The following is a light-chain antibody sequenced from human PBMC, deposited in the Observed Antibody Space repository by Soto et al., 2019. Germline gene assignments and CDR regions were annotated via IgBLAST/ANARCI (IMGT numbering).Light chain of an antibody. CDR3: QQYGRSPPMYT. CDR2: GAS. CDR1: QSVNSSY. V-gene: IGKV3-20*01. J-gene: IGKJ2*01. Sequence: DIVLTQSPGTLSLSPGERAALSCRASQSVNSSYLAWYQQKPGQAPRLLIYGASSRATGIPDRFSGSGSGTDFTLTISRLEPEDFAVYYCQQYGRSPPMYTFGQGTKLEIK.